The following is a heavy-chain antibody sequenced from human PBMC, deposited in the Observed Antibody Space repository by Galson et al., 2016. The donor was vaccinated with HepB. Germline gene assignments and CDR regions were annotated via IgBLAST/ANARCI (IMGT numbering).Heavy chain of an antibody. CDR1: GYTLTQLS. V-gene: IGHV1-24*01. D-gene: IGHD3-10*01. J-gene: IGHJ4*02. CDR2: FDPDDNDT. Sequence: SVKVSCKVSGYTLTQLSIHWVRQAAGKGLEWIGGFDPDDNDTIYAEKFQGRATMTVDTNTDTAYMELSGLRSEDTAVYYCATAFSFSAGVYFDNCGQGSLVTVSS. CDR3: ATAFSFSAGVYFDN.